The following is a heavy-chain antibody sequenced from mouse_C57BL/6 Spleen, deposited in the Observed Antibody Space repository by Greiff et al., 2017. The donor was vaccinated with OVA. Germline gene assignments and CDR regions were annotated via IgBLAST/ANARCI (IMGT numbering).Heavy chain of an antibody. D-gene: IGHD1-1*01. Sequence: EVKVVESGGGLVKPGGSLKLSCAASGFTFSDYGMHWVRQAPEKGLEWVAYISSGSSTIYYADTVKGRFTISRDNAKNTLFLQMTSLRSEDTAMYYCARGYYGSSYVPYAMDYWGQGTSVTVSS. CDR2: ISSGSSTI. J-gene: IGHJ4*01. CDR3: ARGYYGSSYVPYAMDY. CDR1: GFTFSDYG. V-gene: IGHV5-17*01.